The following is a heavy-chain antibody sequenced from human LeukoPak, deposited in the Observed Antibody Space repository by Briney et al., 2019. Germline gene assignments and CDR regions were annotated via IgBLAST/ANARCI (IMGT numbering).Heavy chain of an antibody. CDR3: TTAGGSYPVDFDY. V-gene: IGHV3-15*01. CDR2: IKSKTDGGTT. J-gene: IGHJ4*02. CDR1: GFTFSNAW. D-gene: IGHD1-26*01. Sequence: GGSLRLFCAASGFTFSNAWMSWVRQAPGKGLEWVGRIKSKTDGGTTDYAAPVKGRFTISRDDSKNTLYLQMNSLKTEDTAVYYCTTAGGSYPVDFDYWGQGTLVTVSS.